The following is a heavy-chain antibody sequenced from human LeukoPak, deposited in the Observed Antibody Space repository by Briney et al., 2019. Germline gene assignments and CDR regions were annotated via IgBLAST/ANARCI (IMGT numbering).Heavy chain of an antibody. CDR3: ARHEGIFGRGY. D-gene: IGHD3/OR15-3a*01. Sequence: PSETLSLTXTVSGGSISSSSYYWGWIRQPPGKGLEWIGSIYYSGSTYYNPSLKSRVTISVDTSKNQFSLKLSSVTAADTAVYYCARHEGIFGRGYWGQGTLVTVSS. CDR2: IYYSGST. CDR1: GGSISSSSYY. J-gene: IGHJ4*02. V-gene: IGHV4-39*01.